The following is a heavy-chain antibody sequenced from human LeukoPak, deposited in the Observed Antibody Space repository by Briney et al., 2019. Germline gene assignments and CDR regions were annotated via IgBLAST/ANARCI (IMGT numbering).Heavy chain of an antibody. CDR1: GFTFSSYA. J-gene: IGHJ4*02. D-gene: IGHD2-2*01. Sequence: GGSLRLSCAASGFTFSSYAMHWVRQAPGKGLEWVAVISYDGSNKYYADSVQGRFTISRDNSKNTLYLQMNSLRAEDTAVYYCARDLSYCSSTSCYSRPDYWGQGTLVTVSS. V-gene: IGHV3-30-3*01. CDR3: ARDLSYCSSTSCYSRPDY. CDR2: ISYDGSNK.